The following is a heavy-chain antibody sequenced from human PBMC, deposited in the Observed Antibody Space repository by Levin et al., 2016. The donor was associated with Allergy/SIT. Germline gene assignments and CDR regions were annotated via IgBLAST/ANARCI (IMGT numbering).Heavy chain of an antibody. D-gene: IGHD3-22*01. Sequence: LRLSCTVSGGSISSGGYYWSWIRQHPGKGLEWIGYIYYSGSTYYNPSLKSRVTISLDTSKHQFSLKLSSVTAADTAVYYCAITYYYDTSGYSNAFEIWGQGTMVTVSS. J-gene: IGHJ3*02. CDR2: IYYSGST. CDR1: GGSISSGGYY. V-gene: IGHV4-31*03. CDR3: AITYYYDTSGYSNAFEI.